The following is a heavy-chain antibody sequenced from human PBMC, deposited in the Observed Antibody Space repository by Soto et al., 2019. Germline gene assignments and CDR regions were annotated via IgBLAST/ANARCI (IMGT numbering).Heavy chain of an antibody. V-gene: IGHV3-30*18. D-gene: IGHD3-10*02. CDR1: GFSFSAYG. J-gene: IGHJ4*02. CDR3: AKDMFPQTVLDSRPPGGDY. CDR2: LSYDGSHE. Sequence: QVQLVESGGAVVQPGRSLRLSCTASGFSFSAYGLHWVRQAPGKGLEWVSTLSYDGSHEYYADSVRGRFTVSRDDSKKTMSLLMNSLRIDDTGVYFCAKDMFPQTVLDSRPPGGDYWGPGTLVTVYS.